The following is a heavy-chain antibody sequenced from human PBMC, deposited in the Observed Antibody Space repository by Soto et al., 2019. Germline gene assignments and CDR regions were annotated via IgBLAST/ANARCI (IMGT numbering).Heavy chain of an antibody. V-gene: IGHV4-39*01. CDR2: IYYSGST. J-gene: IGHJ4*02. CDR3: ARHQGGYDRIDY. D-gene: IGHD5-12*01. CDR1: GGSISSSSYY. Sequence: PSETLSLTCTVSGGSISSSSYYWGWIRQPPGKGLEWIGSIYYSGSTYYNPSLKSRVTISVDTSKNQFSLKLSSVTAADTAVYYCARHQGGYDRIDYWGQGTLVTVSS.